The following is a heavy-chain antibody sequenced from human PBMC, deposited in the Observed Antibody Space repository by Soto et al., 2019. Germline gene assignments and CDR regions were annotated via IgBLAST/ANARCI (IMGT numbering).Heavy chain of an antibody. V-gene: IGHV4-30-4*01. CDR3: ARVRPKTNFDY. CDR2: ISYSGTT. J-gene: IGHJ4*02. D-gene: IGHD4-17*01. Sequence: QVQLQESGPGLVKPSQTLSLTCTVSGGSINSDDYYWSWIRQPPGKGLEWIGYISYSGTTYYNPSLKSRLTISLDTSKTQFSLQLSSVTAADTAVYYCARVRPKTNFDYWGQGTLVTVS. CDR1: GGSINSDDYY.